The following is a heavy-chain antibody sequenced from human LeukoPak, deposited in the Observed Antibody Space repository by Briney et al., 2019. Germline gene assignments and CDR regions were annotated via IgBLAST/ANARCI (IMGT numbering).Heavy chain of an antibody. Sequence: SVKVSCKASGGTFSSYAISWVRQAPGQGLEWMGRIIPIFGTANYAQKFQGRVTITTDESTSTAYMELSSLRSEDTAVYYCARELLSGIRYFDYWGQGTLVTVSP. CDR3: ARELLSGIRYFDY. D-gene: IGHD2/OR15-2a*01. J-gene: IGHJ4*02. CDR2: IIPIFGTA. V-gene: IGHV1-69*05. CDR1: GGTFSSYA.